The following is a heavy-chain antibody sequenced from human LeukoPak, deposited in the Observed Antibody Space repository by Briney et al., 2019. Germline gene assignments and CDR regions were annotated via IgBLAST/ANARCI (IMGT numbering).Heavy chain of an antibody. V-gene: IGHV3-9*01. CDR2: ISWISGSI. D-gene: IGHD2/OR15-2a*01. CDR3: VTFPDQGFDY. J-gene: IGHJ4*02. Sequence: PGVSVRLSCAASRFTFDDYDMHWVRHAPGKGREWGSDISWISGSIGYTDSVKGRFTIPRDNAKNSLYPQMNSLRAEVTAVYYCVTFPDQGFDYWGEGTLVTVSS. CDR1: RFTFDDYD.